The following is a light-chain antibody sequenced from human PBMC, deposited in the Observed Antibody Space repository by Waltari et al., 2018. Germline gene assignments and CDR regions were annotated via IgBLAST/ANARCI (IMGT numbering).Light chain of an antibody. Sequence: DIQMTQSPSSLSVSVGDRVTITCRASQSISSYLNWYQQKPGKAPKPLIYAASSLQSGVPSRFSGSGSGTDFTLTISSLQPEDFATYYCQQSYSTPLFTFGPGTKVDIK. V-gene: IGKV1-39*01. J-gene: IGKJ3*01. CDR2: AAS. CDR3: QQSYSTPLFT. CDR1: QSISSY.